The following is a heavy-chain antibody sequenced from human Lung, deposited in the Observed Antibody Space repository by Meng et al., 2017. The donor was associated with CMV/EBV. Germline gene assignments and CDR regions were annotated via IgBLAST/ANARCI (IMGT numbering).Heavy chain of an antibody. D-gene: IGHD2-2*02. CDR2: IIPVFAIA. CDR3: ARDRTGDCSSTSCYNYYYYYGMDV. CDR1: GGTFSSYA. V-gene: IGHV1-69*05. J-gene: IGHJ6*02. Sequence: SVKVSXKASGGTFSSYAFSWVRQAPGQGLEWMGGIIPVFAIANYAQKFQGRITITTDESTSTAYMELSSLRSEDTAVYYCARDRTGDCSSTSCYNYYYYYGMDVWGQGNXVXVSS.